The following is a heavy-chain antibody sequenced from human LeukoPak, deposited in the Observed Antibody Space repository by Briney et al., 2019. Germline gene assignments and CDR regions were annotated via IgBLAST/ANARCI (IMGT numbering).Heavy chain of an antibody. D-gene: IGHD3-22*01. Sequence: GGSLRLSCAASGFTVSNYWMHWVRQAPGKGLEWVSSISSSSSYIYYADSVKGRFTISRDNAKNSLYLQMNSLRAEDTAVYYCARVTYYYDSSGFRTFDYWDQGTLVTVSS. V-gene: IGHV3-21*01. CDR1: GFTVSNYW. CDR2: ISSSSSYI. CDR3: ARVTYYYDSSGFRTFDY. J-gene: IGHJ4*02.